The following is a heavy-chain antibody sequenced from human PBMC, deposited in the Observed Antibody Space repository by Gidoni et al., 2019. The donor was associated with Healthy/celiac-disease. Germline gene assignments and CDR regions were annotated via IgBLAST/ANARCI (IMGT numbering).Heavy chain of an antibody. D-gene: IGHD3-22*01. Sequence: QVQLQESGPGLVKPSETLSLICPVSGGSITSNYWTCLRQPPGKGLEWIGSVLHTGASNNNPSLKSRATMSADTSKNQFSLKRNSVSAADTALYFCARGGGYHPSWGQGTLVTVAS. CDR3: ARGGGYHPS. CDR2: VLHTGAS. J-gene: IGHJ1*01. V-gene: IGHV4-59*01. CDR1: GGSITSNY.